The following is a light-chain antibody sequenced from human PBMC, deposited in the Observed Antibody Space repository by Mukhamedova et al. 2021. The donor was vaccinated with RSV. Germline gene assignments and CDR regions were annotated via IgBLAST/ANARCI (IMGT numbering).Light chain of an antibody. V-gene: IGLV2-23*02. Sequence: GKAPKLLIYDVSKRPSGVSNRFSGSKSGNTATLTISGLQAEDESDYYCCSYAGNRTSFGTGTKVSVL. J-gene: IGLJ1*01. CDR2: DVS. CDR3: CSYAGNRTS.